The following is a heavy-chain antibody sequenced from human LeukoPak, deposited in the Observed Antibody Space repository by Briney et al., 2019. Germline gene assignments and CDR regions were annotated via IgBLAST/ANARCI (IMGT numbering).Heavy chain of an antibody. CDR1: GFPFSSYD. CDR3: ARVVGYYDSSGSRFDS. CDR2: ISNSGKTI. Sequence: GGSLRLSCAASGFPFSSYDMNWVRQAPGKGLEWVSYISNSGKTIYYADSVKGRFTISRDNSKNTLYLQMNSLRAEDTAVYYCARVVGYYDSSGSRFDSWGQGTLVTVSS. D-gene: IGHD3-22*01. J-gene: IGHJ4*02. V-gene: IGHV3-48*03.